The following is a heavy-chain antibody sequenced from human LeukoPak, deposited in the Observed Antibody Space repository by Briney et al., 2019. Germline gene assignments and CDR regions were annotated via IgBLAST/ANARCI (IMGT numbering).Heavy chain of an antibody. Sequence: SQTLSLTCTVSGGSISSGGYYWSWIRQHPGKGLEWIGYIYYSGSTYYNPSLKSRVTISVDKSKNQFSLKLSSVTAADTAVYYCARGGDNQWFDPWGQGTLVTVSS. D-gene: IGHD1-14*01. V-gene: IGHV4-31*03. CDR3: ARGGDNQWFDP. CDR1: GGSISSGGYY. CDR2: IYYSGST. J-gene: IGHJ5*02.